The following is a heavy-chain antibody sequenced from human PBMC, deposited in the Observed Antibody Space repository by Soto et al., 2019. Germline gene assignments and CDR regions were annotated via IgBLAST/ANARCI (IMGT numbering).Heavy chain of an antibody. CDR1: GFSLSTSGVG. V-gene: IGHV2-5*02. J-gene: IGHJ4*02. CDR2: IYWDDDK. CDR3: AHSSKYDSSGNYDY. D-gene: IGHD3-22*01. Sequence: QITLKESGPPLVKPTQTLTLTCTFSGFSLSTSGVGVGWIRQPPGKALEWLALIYWDDDKRYSPSLKSRLTITKDTSKNQVVLTMTNMDPVDTATYYCAHSSKYDSSGNYDYWGQGTLVTVSS.